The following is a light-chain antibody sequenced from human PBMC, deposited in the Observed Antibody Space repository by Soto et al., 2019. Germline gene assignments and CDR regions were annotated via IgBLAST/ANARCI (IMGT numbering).Light chain of an antibody. V-gene: IGKV1-5*03. J-gene: IGKJ1*01. CDR1: QSLRNW. CDR3: QQYDTHSWT. Sequence: DIQMTQSPSTLSASVGDRVTITCRASQSLRNWLAWYQQKPGKAPKLLIYKASSLESGVPSRFSGSGSGAEFTLTINGLQPDDFATYYCQQYDTHSWTFGQGTNVDIK. CDR2: KAS.